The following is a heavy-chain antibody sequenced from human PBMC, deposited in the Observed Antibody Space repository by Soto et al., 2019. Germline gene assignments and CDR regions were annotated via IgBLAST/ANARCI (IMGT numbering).Heavy chain of an antibody. V-gene: IGHV1-18*04. J-gene: IGHJ4*02. CDR1: GYTFTSYG. Sequence: QVQLVQSGAEVKKPGASVKVSCKASGYTFTSYGISWVRQAPGQGLEWMGWISAYNGNTNYAQKLQGRVTMTTDTSPSTAYMELRSLSTDDTAVYQSATDQPPDSSSTHPFDSWGQRTLVTVSS. CDR2: ISAYNGNT. D-gene: IGHD6-6*01. CDR3: ATDQPPDSSSTHPFDS.